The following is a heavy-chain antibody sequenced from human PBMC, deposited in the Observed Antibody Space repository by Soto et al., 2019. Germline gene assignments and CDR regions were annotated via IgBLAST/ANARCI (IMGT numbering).Heavy chain of an antibody. Sequence: KASETLSLTCAVYGGSFSGYYWSWIRQPPGKGLEWIGEINHSGSTNYNPSLKSRVTISVDTSKNQFSLKLSSVSAADTALYYCARCSLVVVPAPGFDPWGRGTLVTVSS. CDR1: GGSFSGYY. CDR2: INHSGST. J-gene: IGHJ5*02. V-gene: IGHV4-34*01. D-gene: IGHD2-2*01. CDR3: ARCSLVVVPAPGFDP.